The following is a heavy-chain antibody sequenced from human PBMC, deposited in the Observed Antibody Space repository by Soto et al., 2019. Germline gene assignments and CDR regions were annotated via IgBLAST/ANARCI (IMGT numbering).Heavy chain of an antibody. V-gene: IGHV1-3*01. CDR1: GYTFSSYA. CDR2: INAGNGNT. CDR3: ARDDSGFSGSHYIDYFNY. Sequence: GASVKVSCKASGYTFSSYAIHWVRQAPGQGLEWMGWINAGNGNTKYSQKFQGRVTITRDTSASTAYMELNSLTSEDTAVYYCARDDSGFSGSHYIDYFNYWGQGALVTVSS. D-gene: IGHD1-26*01. J-gene: IGHJ4*02.